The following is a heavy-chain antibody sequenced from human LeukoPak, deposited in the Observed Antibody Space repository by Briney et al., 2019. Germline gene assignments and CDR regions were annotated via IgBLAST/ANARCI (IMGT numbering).Heavy chain of an antibody. CDR2: ISGSGGST. Sequence: GGSLRLSCAASGFIFSSYAMSWVRQAPGKVLEWVSAISGSGGSTYYADSVKGRFTISRDNSKNTLYLQMNSLRAEDTAVYYCAKGTGSRPYDYWGQGTLVTVSS. V-gene: IGHV3-23*01. CDR1: GFIFSSYA. D-gene: IGHD6-13*01. CDR3: AKGTGSRPYDY. J-gene: IGHJ4*02.